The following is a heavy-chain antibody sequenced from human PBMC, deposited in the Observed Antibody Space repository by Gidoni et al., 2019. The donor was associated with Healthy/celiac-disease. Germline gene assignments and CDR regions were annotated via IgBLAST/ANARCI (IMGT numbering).Heavy chain of an antibody. Sequence: QVQLVQSGAEVKKPGASVKVSCKASGYTFTGYYMHWVRQAPGQGLEWMGWINPNSGGTNYAQKFQGWVTMTRDTSISTAYMELSRLRSDDTAVYYCARDLDSSGYYRRPYYYYGMDVWGQGTTVTVSS. CDR2: INPNSGGT. CDR1: GYTFTGYY. V-gene: IGHV1-2*04. J-gene: IGHJ6*02. D-gene: IGHD3-22*01. CDR3: ARDLDSSGYYRRPYYYYGMDV.